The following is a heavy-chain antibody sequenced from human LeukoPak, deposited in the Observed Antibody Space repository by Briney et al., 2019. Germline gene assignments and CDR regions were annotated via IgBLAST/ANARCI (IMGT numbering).Heavy chain of an antibody. CDR2: ISYDGSNK. CDR1: GFTFSSYA. V-gene: IGHV3-30*04. CDR3: ARGRPVGASTVEDY. Sequence: GGSLRLSCAASGFTFSSYAMHWVRQAPGKGLEWVAVISYDGSNKYYADSVKGRFTISRDNSKNTLYLQMNNLRAEDTAFYYCARGRPVGASTVEDYWGQGTLVTVSS. D-gene: IGHD1-26*01. J-gene: IGHJ4*02.